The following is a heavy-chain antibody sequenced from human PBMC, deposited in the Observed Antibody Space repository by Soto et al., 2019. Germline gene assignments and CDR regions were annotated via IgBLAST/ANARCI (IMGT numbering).Heavy chain of an antibody. CDR3: ARDQWLVGCGAFDI. CDR1: GDSVSSNSAA. J-gene: IGHJ3*02. CDR2: TYYRSKWYN. Sequence: SETLSLTCAISGDSVSSNSAAWNWIRQSPSRGLEWLGRTYYRSKWYNDYAVSVKSRITINPDTSKNQFSLQLNSVTPEDTAVYYCARDQWLVGCGAFDIWGQGTMVTVSS. D-gene: IGHD6-19*01. V-gene: IGHV6-1*01.